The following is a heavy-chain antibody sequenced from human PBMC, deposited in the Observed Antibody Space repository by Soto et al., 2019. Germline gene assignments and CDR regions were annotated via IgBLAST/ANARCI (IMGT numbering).Heavy chain of an antibody. CDR2: INTNTGNP. J-gene: IGHJ6*02. V-gene: IGHV7-4-1*01. CDR3: ARDMTVRGVIGHYYYYGMDV. Sequence: ASVKVSCKASGYSFTSYAMNWVRQAPGQGLEWMGWINTNTGNPTYAQGFTGRFVFSLDTSVSTAYLQICSLKAEDTAVYYCARDMTVRGVIGHYYYYGMDVWGQGTRVTVSS. CDR1: GYSFTSYA. D-gene: IGHD3-10*01.